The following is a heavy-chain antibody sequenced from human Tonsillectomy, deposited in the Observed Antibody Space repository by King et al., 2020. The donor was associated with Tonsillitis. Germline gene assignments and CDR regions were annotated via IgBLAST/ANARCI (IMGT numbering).Heavy chain of an antibody. D-gene: IGHD5-12*01. J-gene: IGHJ6*02. V-gene: IGHV3-30*02. CDR3: AKIRLEYSDFGMDV. Sequence: VQLVESGGGVVQPGGSLRLSCAASGITFRNHGMHWVRQAPGKGLEWVAFIRYDGSNKYYADSVKGRFTISRDNSKNTLYLQMDSLRTEDTAVYYCAKIRLEYSDFGMDVWGQGTTVTVSS. CDR1: GITFRNHG. CDR2: IRYDGSNK.